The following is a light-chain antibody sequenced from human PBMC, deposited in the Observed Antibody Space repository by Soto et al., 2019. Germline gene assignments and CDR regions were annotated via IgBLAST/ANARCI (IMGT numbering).Light chain of an antibody. CDR2: DAS. J-gene: IGKJ5*01. Sequence: ELVLTHSPATLSLSPWERSTPSCRVKQSISNYVAWDQQRPGQAPRLLIYDASRRATGIPARFSGSGSGTDFTLTISRLEPEDFAVYYCQQRSNWPPITGGQGTRLEI. CDR1: QSISNY. CDR3: QQRSNWPPIT. V-gene: IGKV3-11*01.